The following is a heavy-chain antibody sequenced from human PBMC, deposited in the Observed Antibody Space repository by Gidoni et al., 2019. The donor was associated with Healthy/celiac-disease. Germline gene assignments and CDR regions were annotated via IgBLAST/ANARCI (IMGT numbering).Heavy chain of an antibody. CDR1: GGSISSSSYY. J-gene: IGHJ3*02. CDR2: IYYSGGT. Sequence: QLQLQESGPGLVKRAETLSPTCTVSGGSISSSSYYWGWIRQPPGKGLEWIGRIYYSGGTYYNPSLTSRVTISVATSKNQFSLKLSSVTAADTAVYSCAIRSLPARRKHIVVVPAPFDIWGQGTMVTVSS. D-gene: IGHD2-2*01. V-gene: IGHV4-39*01. CDR3: AIRSLPARRKHIVVVPAPFDI.